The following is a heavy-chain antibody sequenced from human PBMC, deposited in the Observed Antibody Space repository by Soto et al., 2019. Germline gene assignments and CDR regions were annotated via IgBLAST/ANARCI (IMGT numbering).Heavy chain of an antibody. CDR2: ISGSGGST. V-gene: IGHV3-23*01. CDR1: GFTFSSYA. D-gene: IGHD3-10*01. CDR3: ATNLQKDLLPFGYLFQQAICRGEYYYYGVDV. Sequence: GESLKISCAASGFTFSSYAMSWVRQAPGKGLEWVSAISGSGGSTYYADSVKGRFTISRDNSKNTLYLQMNSLRAEDTAVYYCATNLQKDLLPFGYLFQQAICRGEYYYYGVDVWGQGTTVTVSS. J-gene: IGHJ6*02.